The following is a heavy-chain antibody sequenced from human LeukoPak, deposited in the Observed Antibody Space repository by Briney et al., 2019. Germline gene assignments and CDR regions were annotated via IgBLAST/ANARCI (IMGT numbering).Heavy chain of an antibody. CDR1: GYSFTSYW. D-gene: IGHD1-1*01. Sequence: GESLKISCKGSGYSFTSYWIGWVRQMPGKGLEWMGIIYPGDSDTRYSPSFQGQVTISADKSISTAYLQWSSLNTSDTAIYYCARYTDHNYFDYWGQGTLVTVSS. J-gene: IGHJ4*02. V-gene: IGHV5-51*01. CDR2: IYPGDSDT. CDR3: ARYTDHNYFDY.